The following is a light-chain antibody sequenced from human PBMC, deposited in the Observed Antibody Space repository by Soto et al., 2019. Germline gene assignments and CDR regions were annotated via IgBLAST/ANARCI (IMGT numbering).Light chain of an antibody. V-gene: IGLV2-11*01. CDR2: DVS. CDR3: CSYAGSYV. CDR1: SSDVGGYNY. Sequence: QSALTQPRSVSGSPGQSVTISCTGTSSDVGGYNYVSWYQQHPGKAPKLLIYDVSKRPSGVPDRFSGSKSGNTASLTISGLQDADEADYSCCSYAGSYVFGTGTKLTVL. J-gene: IGLJ1*01.